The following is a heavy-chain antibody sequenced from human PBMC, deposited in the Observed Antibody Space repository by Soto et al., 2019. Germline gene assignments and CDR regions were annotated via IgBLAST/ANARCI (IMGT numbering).Heavy chain of an antibody. Sequence: GESLKISCNGSGYTFPSYWIGWVRQMPGKGLEWMGIISLGDSDTRYSPSFQGRFTISRDNSKNTLYLQMNSLRAEDTAVYYCAKEKIKAVAATIDYWGQGTLVTVSS. D-gene: IGHD6-19*01. CDR1: GYTFPSYW. V-gene: IGHV5-51*01. J-gene: IGHJ4*02. CDR2: ISLGDSDT. CDR3: AKEKIKAVAATIDY.